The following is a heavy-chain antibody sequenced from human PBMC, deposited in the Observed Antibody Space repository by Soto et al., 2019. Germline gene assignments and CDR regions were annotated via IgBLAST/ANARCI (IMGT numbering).Heavy chain of an antibody. D-gene: IGHD1-26*01. CDR1: GFTFSSYA. J-gene: IGHJ5*02. CDR2: ISGSGGST. CDR3: AKGIWEQVTWFDP. V-gene: IGHV3-23*01. Sequence: EVQLLESGGGLVQPGGSLRLSCAASGFTFSSYAMSWVRQAPGKGWEWVSAISGSGGSTYYADSVKGRFTISRDNSKDTLYLQMNSLRAEDTAVYYCAKGIWEQVTWFDPWGQGTLVTVSS.